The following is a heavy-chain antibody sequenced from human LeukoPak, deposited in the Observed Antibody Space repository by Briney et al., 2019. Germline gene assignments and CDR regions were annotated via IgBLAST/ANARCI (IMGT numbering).Heavy chain of an antibody. V-gene: IGHV1-18*01. CDR3: ARGSLYDFWGGYQYYFDY. CDR2: ISAYNGNT. CDR1: GYTFTSYG. J-gene: IGHJ4*02. D-gene: IGHD3-3*01. Sequence: GASVKVSCKASGYTFTSYGISWVRQAPGQGLEWMGWISAYNGNTNYAQKLQGRVTMTTDTSTSTAYMELRSLRSDDTAVSYCARGSLYDFWGGYQYYFDYWGQGPLVTVSS.